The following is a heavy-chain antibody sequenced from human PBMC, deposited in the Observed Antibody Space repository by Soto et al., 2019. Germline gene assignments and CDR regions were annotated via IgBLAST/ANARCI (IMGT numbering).Heavy chain of an antibody. CDR3: ARGVVSTGYLEY. J-gene: IGHJ4*02. D-gene: IGHD5-12*01. Sequence: EVQLAESGGGLVQPGGSLRLSCAASGFTFSDHYMDLVRQAPGKGLEWVGRSRDKVHSHTTEYAASVKGRFTISRGDSENSLYLQMNSLKTEDTAVYYCARGVVSTGYLEYWGQGTLVTVSS. V-gene: IGHV3-72*01. CDR1: GFTFSDHY. CDR2: SRDKVHSHTT.